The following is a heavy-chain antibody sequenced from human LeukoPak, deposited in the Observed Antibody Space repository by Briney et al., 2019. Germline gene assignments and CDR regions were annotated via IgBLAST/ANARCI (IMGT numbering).Heavy chain of an antibody. CDR1: GFTFISYA. J-gene: IGHJ4*02. CDR3: ARDLTHRRNYDNSGYQIVPAF. CDR2: ISYDGSNK. D-gene: IGHD3-22*01. V-gene: IGHV3-30*04. Sequence: PGGSLRLSCAASGFTFISYAMHWVRQAPGKGLEWVAVISYDGSNKYYADSVKGRFTISRDQSKNTLYLQMNSLRTEDTAVYYCARDLTHRRNYDNSGYQIVPAFWGQGTLVTVSS.